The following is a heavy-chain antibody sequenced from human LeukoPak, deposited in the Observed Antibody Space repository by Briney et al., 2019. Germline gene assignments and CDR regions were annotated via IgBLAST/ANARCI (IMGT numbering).Heavy chain of an antibody. Sequence: PGGSLRLSCAASGFTFSSYGMHWVRQAPGKGLEWVAVISYDGSNKYYANSVKGRFTISRDNAKNSLYLQMNSLRAEDTALYYCARARRGSSYFFDYWGQGALVTVSS. CDR3: ARARRGSSYFFDY. D-gene: IGHD3-10*01. CDR1: GFTFSSYG. J-gene: IGHJ4*02. CDR2: ISYDGSNK. V-gene: IGHV3-30*03.